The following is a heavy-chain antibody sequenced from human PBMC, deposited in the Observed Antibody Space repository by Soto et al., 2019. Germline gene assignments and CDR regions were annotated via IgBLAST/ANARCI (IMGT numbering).Heavy chain of an antibody. CDR1: GFMFSSYG. V-gene: IGHV3-30*03. J-gene: IGHJ3*01. Sequence: QVHLVESGGGVVQPGRSLRLSCAASGFMFSSYGMHWVRQAPGKGLDWVAVISFDGINKYVADSVKGRFPISSDNSKTALFLQMNSLSADDTGVSYCGATTSYDYVWWSDRYWGDAFGLCGQGKMVALSS. D-gene: IGHD3-16*02. CDR2: ISFDGINK. CDR3: GATTSYDYVWWSDRYWGDAFGL.